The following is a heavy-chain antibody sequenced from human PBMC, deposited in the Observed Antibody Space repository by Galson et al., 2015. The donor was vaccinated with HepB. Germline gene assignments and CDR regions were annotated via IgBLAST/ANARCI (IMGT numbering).Heavy chain of an antibody. D-gene: IGHD2-2*02. Sequence: SLRLSCAASGFTFSDYYMSWIRQAPGKGLEWVSYISSSSSYTNYADSVKGRFTISRDNAKNSLYLQMNSLRAEDTAVYYCARDRYCSSTSCYTSGTDYYYYGMDVWGQGTTVTVSS. J-gene: IGHJ6*02. CDR3: ARDRYCSSTSCYTSGTDYYYYGMDV. CDR1: GFTFSDYY. V-gene: IGHV3-11*06. CDR2: ISSSSSYT.